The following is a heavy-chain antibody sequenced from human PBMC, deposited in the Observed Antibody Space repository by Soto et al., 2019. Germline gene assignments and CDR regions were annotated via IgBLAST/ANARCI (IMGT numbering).Heavy chain of an antibody. D-gene: IGHD3-22*01. J-gene: IGHJ5*02. V-gene: IGHV3-48*01. CDR3: ARGTDSRGYVNWFDP. Sequence: PGGSLRLSCAASGFTFSNYNMNWVRQAPGKGLEWVSYISSSGSTIYYADSVKGRFTISRDNAKNSLYLQMNSLRAEDTAVYYCARGTDSRGYVNWFDPWGQGTLVTVSS. CDR2: ISSSGSTI. CDR1: GFTFSNYN.